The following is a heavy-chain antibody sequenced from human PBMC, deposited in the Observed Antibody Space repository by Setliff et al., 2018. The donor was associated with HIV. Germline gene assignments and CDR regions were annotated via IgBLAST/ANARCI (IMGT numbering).Heavy chain of an antibody. CDR2: LYPADSNI. CDR3: TRLWHENWGGVDY. CDR1: GYRFSSYW. V-gene: IGHV5-51*01. Sequence: GESLKISCQCSGYRFSSYWIGWVRQMPGKGLEFMGLLYPADSNIRYTPSFPGQVTISVDKSTNTSFLQWTSLRASDTAMYYCTRLWHENWGGVDYWGKGTLVTVSS. D-gene: IGHD3-16*01. J-gene: IGHJ4*02.